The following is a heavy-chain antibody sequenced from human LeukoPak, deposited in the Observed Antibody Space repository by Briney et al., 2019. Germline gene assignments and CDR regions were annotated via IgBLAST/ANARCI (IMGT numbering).Heavy chain of an antibody. D-gene: IGHD3-3*01. V-gene: IGHV3-48*03. J-gene: IGHJ4*02. CDR2: ISSSGSTI. CDR1: GFTFSSYE. CDR3: ARGSTIFGVVTTFDY. Sequence: GGSLRVSCAASGFTFSSYEMNWVRQAPGKGLEWVSYISSSGSTIYYADSVKGRFTISRDNAKNSLYLQMNSLRAEDTAVYYCARGSTIFGVVTTFDYWGQGTLVTVSS.